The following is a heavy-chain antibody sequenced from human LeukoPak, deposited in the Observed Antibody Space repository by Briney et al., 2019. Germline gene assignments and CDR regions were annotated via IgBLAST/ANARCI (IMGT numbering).Heavy chain of an antibody. CDR3: ARSYYDSSGYYPYWYFDL. CDR2: IYYSGST. Sequence: SQTLFLTCTVSGGSISSGGYYWSWIRQHPGKGLEWIGYIYYSGSTYYNPSLKSRVTISVDTSKNQFSLKLSSVTAADTAVYYCARSYYDSSGYYPYWYFDLWGRGTLVTVSS. D-gene: IGHD3-22*01. V-gene: IGHV4-31*03. CDR1: GGSISSGGYY. J-gene: IGHJ2*01.